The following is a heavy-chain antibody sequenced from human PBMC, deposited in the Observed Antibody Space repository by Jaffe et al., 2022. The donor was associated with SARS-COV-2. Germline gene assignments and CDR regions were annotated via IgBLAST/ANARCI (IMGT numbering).Heavy chain of an antibody. J-gene: IGHJ4*02. D-gene: IGHD5-18*01. V-gene: IGHV3-30*03. Sequence: QVQLVESGGGVVQPGTSLRLSCAGSQSSFSNYGMHWVRQAPGKGLEWVAVISYDGSNKYYADSVKGRFAISRDNSKKTLFLQMNSLRAEDTGVYYCAHRVYSYGFDDWGQGTLVTVST. CDR1: QSSFSNYG. CDR2: ISYDGSNK. CDR3: AHRVYSYGFDD.